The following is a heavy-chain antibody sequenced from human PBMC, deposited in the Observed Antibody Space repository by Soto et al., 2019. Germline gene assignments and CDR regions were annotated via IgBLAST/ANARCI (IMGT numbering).Heavy chain of an antibody. D-gene: IGHD6-13*01. CDR1: GFSLSTSGVG. CDR2: IYWDDDK. V-gene: IGHV2-5*02. J-gene: IGHJ4*02. Sequence: SGPTLVKPTQTLTLTCTFSGFSLSTSGVGVGWIRQPPGKALEWLALIYWDDDKRYSPSLKSRLTITKDTSKNQVVLTMTNMDPVDTATYYCAHLPGYSSMIPKDIDYFDYWGQGTLVTVSS. CDR3: AHLPGYSSMIPKDIDYFDY.